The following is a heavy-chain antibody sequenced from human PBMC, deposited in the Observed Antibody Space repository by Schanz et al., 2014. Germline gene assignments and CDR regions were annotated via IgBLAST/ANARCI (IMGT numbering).Heavy chain of an antibody. CDR3: ARDRRNADLDY. J-gene: IGHJ4*02. D-gene: IGHD1-1*01. CDR1: GFGFSSYS. V-gene: IGHV3-21*01. Sequence: EVQLVESGGGLVQPGGSLRLSCAASGFGFSSYSMNWVRQAPGKGLEWVSSISSRSSHIYYADSVKGRFTVSRDNAKNSVYLQMNGLRVEDTALYYCARDRRNADLDYWGQGTLVTVSS. CDR2: ISSRSSHI.